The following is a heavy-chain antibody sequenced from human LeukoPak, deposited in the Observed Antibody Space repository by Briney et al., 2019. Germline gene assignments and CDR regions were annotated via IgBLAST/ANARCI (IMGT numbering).Heavy chain of an antibody. CDR1: GFTFSNHW. J-gene: IGHJ6*03. CDR3: ARGQLLLEGYFYYMDV. Sequence: QPGGSLRLSCAASGFTFSNHWMIWVRQAPGKGLEWVAVVSDDGNKKFDADFVKGRFTISRDNSKNTLYLQMNSLRGEDTAVYYCARGQLLLEGYFYYMDVWGEGTTVAVSS. V-gene: IGHV3-30-3*01. D-gene: IGHD2-2*01. CDR2: VSDDGNKK.